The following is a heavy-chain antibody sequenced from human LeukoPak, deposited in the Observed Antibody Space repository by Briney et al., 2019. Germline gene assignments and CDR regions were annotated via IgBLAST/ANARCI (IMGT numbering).Heavy chain of an antibody. V-gene: IGHV3-33*06. D-gene: IGHD5-18*01. CDR1: GFSFSSYG. Sequence: PGGSLRLSCAASGFSFSSYGMHWVRQSPGKGLEGVAVIWYDGGNKYYADSVKGRFTISRDNSKNTLYLQMNSLRAEDTALYYCAKGPSETAMATAFDYWGQGTLVTVSS. CDR2: IWYDGGNK. J-gene: IGHJ4*02. CDR3: AKGPSETAMATAFDY.